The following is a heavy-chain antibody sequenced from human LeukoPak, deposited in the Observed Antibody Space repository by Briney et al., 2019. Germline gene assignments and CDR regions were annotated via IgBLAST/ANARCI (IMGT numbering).Heavy chain of an antibody. J-gene: IGHJ4*02. CDR3: ATSLRGELRLFDY. Sequence: GGSLRLSCAASGFTFSSYAMNWVRQAPGKGLEWVSTISGSGDSTYYADSVKGRFTISRDNSKNTLYLQMNSLRAEDTAVYYCATSLRGELRLFDYWGQGTLVTVSS. V-gene: IGHV3-23*01. CDR2: ISGSGDST. CDR1: GFTFSSYA. D-gene: IGHD1-7*01.